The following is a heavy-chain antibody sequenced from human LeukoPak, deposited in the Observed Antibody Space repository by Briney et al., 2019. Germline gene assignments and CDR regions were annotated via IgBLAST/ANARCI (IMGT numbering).Heavy chain of an antibody. CDR3: ARAPQAYCSGGSCYLDWFDP. Sequence: SETLSLTCTVSGGSISSGGYYWSWIRQHPGKGLEWIGYIYYSGSTYYNPSLKSRVTISVDTSKNQFSLKLSSVTAADTAVYYCARAPQAYCSGGSCYLDWFDPWGQGTLVTVSS. V-gene: IGHV4-31*03. CDR1: GGSISSGGYY. D-gene: IGHD2-15*01. CDR2: IYYSGST. J-gene: IGHJ5*02.